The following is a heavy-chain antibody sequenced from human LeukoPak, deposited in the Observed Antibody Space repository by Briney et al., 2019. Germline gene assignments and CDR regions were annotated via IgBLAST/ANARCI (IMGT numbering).Heavy chain of an antibody. J-gene: IGHJ1*01. CDR1: GFTVSSNY. CDR2: IYSGGST. Sequence: GGSLRLSCAASGFTVSSNYMSWVRQAPGKGLEWVSVIYSGGSTYYADSVKGRFTISRDNSKNTLYLQLNSLRAEDTAVYYCAKDLFDSTSSAAEYFQHWGQGTLVTVSS. D-gene: IGHD6-6*01. CDR3: AKDLFDSTSSAAEYFQH. V-gene: IGHV3-66*01.